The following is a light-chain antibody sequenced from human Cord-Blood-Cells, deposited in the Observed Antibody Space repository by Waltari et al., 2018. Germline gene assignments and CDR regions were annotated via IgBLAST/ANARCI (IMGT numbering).Light chain of an antibody. V-gene: IGKV1-39*01. CDR3: QQSYSTPFT. CDR1: QSISSY. Sequence: DIQMTQSPSSLSASVGDSVTITCRASQSISSYLNWYQQKPGKAPKLLIYAASSLQIGVPSRFSGSGSGTDFTLTISSLQPEDFATYYCQQSYSTPFTFGPGTKVDIK. J-gene: IGKJ3*01. CDR2: AAS.